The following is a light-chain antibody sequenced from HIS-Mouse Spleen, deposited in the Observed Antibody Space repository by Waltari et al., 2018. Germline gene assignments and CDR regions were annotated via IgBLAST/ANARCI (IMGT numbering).Light chain of an antibody. V-gene: IGLV3-10*01. CDR3: YSTDSSGNHRV. CDR2: EDS. J-gene: IGLJ2*01. CDR1: ALPKKY. Sequence: SYELTQPPSVSVSPGQTARITCPGDALPKKYAYRYQQKSGQAPVLVIYEDSQRPSGIPERFSGSSSGTMATLTISGAQVEDEADYYCYSTDSSGNHRVFGGGTKLTVL.